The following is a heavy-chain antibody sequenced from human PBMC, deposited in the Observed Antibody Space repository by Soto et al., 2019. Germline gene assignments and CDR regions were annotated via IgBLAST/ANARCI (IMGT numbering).Heavy chain of an antibody. CDR3: ARGHGGITVFGAPGHFDY. CDR2: VSYTGGT. CDR1: DGSISSSNYY. D-gene: IGHD3-3*01. J-gene: IGHJ4*02. Sequence: PSETLSLTCTVSDGSISSSNYYWGWIRQPPGKGLERIGSVSYTGGTYYNPSLKSRVTISVDTSNNQFSLKLSSVSAADTAVYYCARGHGGITVFGAPGHFDYWGQGTLVTSPQ. V-gene: IGHV4-39*01.